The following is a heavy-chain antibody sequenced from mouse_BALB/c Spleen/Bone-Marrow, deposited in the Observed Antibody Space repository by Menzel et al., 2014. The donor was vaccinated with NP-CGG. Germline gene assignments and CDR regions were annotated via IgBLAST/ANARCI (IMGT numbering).Heavy chain of an antibody. Sequence: VKLVESGAELAKPGASVKMSCKASGYTFTSFWVHWVKQRPGQGLEWIGYINPSTGYTDYNQKFKDKATLTADKSSSTAYMQLSSLTSEDSAVYYCARSGGNYDYAMDYWGQETSVTVSS. V-gene: IGHV1-7*01. CDR2: INPSTGYT. D-gene: IGHD2-1*01. J-gene: IGHJ4*01. CDR3: ARSGGNYDYAMDY. CDR1: GYTFTSFW.